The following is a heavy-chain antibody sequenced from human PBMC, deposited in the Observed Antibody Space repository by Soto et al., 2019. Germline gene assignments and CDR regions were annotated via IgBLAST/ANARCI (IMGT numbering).Heavy chain of an antibody. CDR2: ISGSGGST. V-gene: IGHV3-23*01. D-gene: IGHD6-19*01. J-gene: IGHJ4*02. CDR1: GFTFSSYA. Sequence: GGSLRLSCAASGFTFSSYAMSWVRQAPGKWLEWVSAISGSGGSTYYADSVKGRFTISRDNSKNTLYLQMNSLRAEGTAVYYCAKDLLIGSSGWPGYWGQGXLVTVYS. CDR3: AKDLLIGSSGWPGY.